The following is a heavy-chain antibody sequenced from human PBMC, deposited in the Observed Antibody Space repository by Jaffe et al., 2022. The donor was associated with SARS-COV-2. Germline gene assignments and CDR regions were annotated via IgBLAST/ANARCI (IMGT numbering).Heavy chain of an antibody. CDR3: ARGRTYYYDSSGYSEYSPFDY. V-gene: IGHV4-34*01. CDR2: INHSGST. D-gene: IGHD3-22*01. J-gene: IGHJ4*02. CDR1: GGSFSGYY. Sequence: QVQLQQWGAGLLKPSETLSLTCAVYGGSFSGYYWSWIRQPPGKGLEWIGEINHSGSTNYNPSLKSRVTISVDTSKNQFSLKLSSVTAADTAVYYCARGRTYYYDSSGYSEYSPFDYWGQGTLVTVSS.